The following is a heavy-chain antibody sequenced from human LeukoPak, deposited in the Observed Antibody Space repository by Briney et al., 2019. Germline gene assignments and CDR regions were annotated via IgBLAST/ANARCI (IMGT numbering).Heavy chain of an antibody. CDR2: INHSGST. J-gene: IGHJ4*02. Sequence: SETLSPTCAVYGGSFSGYYWSWIRQPPGKGLEWIGEINHSGSTKYNPSLKSRVTISVDTSKNQFSLKLSSVTAADTAVYYCARGHGVVYGYFFPYFDYWGQGTLVTVSS. CDR1: GGSFSGYY. CDR3: ARGHGVVYGYFFPYFDY. V-gene: IGHV4-34*01. D-gene: IGHD5-18*01.